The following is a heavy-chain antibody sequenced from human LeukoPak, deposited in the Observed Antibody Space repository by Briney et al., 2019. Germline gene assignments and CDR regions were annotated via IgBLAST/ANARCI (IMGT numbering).Heavy chain of an antibody. J-gene: IGHJ4*02. D-gene: IGHD1-1*01. CDR1: GDTFTSYA. CDR3: AIEGGNWNDPPPSYFDY. CDR2: IIPIFGTA. Sequence: SVKVSCKASGDTFTSYAISWVRQAPGQGREWVGGIIPIFGTANYAQKFQGRVTITADESTSTAYMELSSLRSEDTAVYYCAIEGGNWNDPPPSYFDYWGQGTLVTVSS. V-gene: IGHV1-69*13.